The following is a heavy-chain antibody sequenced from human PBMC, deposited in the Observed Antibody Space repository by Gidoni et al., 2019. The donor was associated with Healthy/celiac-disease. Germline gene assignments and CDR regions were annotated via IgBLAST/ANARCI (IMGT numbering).Heavy chain of an antibody. CDR3: ARDRGFGEPYSGYDPPLHYGMDV. Sequence: EVQLVESGGGLVQPGGSLRLSCAASGFTFSSYWMSWVRQAPGKGLEWVANIKQDGSEKYCVDSVKGRFTISRDNAKNSLYLQMNSLRAEDTAVYYCARDRGFGEPYSGYDPPLHYGMDVWGQGTTVTVSS. CDR1: GFTFSSYW. V-gene: IGHV3-7*01. D-gene: IGHD5-12*01. CDR2: IKQDGSEK. J-gene: IGHJ6*02.